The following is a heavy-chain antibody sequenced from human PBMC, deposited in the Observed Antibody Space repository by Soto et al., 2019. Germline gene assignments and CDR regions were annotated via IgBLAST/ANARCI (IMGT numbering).Heavy chain of an antibody. J-gene: IGHJ4*02. CDR2: IYGGGTT. Sequence: EVQLVESGGGLIQPGGSLRLSCAASGFTVSSKYMTWVPQAPGKGLEWVSVIYGGGTTYYADSVKGRFTISRDNSKNTLYLQVNSLRAEDTAVYYCVQTTGWPGFDFWGQGTLVTVSS. CDR1: GFTVSSKY. CDR3: VQTTGWPGFDF. D-gene: IGHD6-19*01. V-gene: IGHV3-53*01.